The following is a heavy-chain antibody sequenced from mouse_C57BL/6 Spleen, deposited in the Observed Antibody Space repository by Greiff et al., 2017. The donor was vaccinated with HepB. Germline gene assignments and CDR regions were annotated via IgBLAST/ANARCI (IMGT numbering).Heavy chain of an antibody. Sequence: QVQLQQPGAELVRPGTSVKLSCKASGYTFTSYWMHWVKQRPGQGLEWIGVIDPSDSYTNYNQKFKGKATLTVDTSSSTAYMQLSSLTSEDSAVYYCATIYYYFDYWGQGTTLTVSS. J-gene: IGHJ2*01. CDR1: GYTFTSYW. D-gene: IGHD1-1*01. CDR3: ATIYYYFDY. V-gene: IGHV1-59*01. CDR2: IDPSDSYT.